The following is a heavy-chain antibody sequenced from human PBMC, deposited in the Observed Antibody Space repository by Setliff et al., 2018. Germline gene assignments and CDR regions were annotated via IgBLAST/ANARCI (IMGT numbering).Heavy chain of an antibody. CDR2: IDQSGIT. V-gene: IGHV4-34*01. D-gene: IGHD3-22*01. J-gene: IGHJ3*02. CDR1: GGSFSGYY. Sequence: SETLSLTCAVYGGSFSGYYWSWIRQPPGKGPEWIGEIDQSGITNYNPSLKSRVTISIDTSKNQFSLRLSSVTATDTAVHYCARGRRITMIVVPPGVFGIWGQGTMVTVSS. CDR3: ARGRRITMIVVPPGVFGI.